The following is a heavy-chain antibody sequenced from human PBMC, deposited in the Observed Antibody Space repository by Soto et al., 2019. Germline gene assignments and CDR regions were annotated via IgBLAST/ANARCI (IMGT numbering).Heavy chain of an antibody. CDR1: GDSISTYN. Sequence: QVQLQESGPGLVKPSETLSLTCTVSGDSISTYNLAWIRQPPGKGLEWIGYFRSGGGTSDNPSLRSRVAISADTSMKQFSLRLSSVTAADTAVYYCVRQGIGVLHGLVDVWGQGTTVTVSS. D-gene: IGHD3-10*01. CDR2: FRSGGGT. V-gene: IGHV4-59*08. CDR3: VRQGIGVLHGLVDV. J-gene: IGHJ6*02.